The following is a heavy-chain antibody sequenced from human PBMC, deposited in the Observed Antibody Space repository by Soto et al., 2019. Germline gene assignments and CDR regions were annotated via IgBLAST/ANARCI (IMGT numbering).Heavy chain of an antibody. CDR3: AINAHF. CDR1: GASISGHF. J-gene: IGHJ6*02. V-gene: IGHV4-59*08. D-gene: IGHD3-10*01. Sequence: QVQLQESGPGLVKPSETLSLTCTVSGASISGHFWSWIRQPTGKGLEWIAYIYNSGSSYNPSLKSRVTISVDTSKNQLSLKLSSVIAADSAVYYGAINAHFWGQGTTVTVSS. CDR2: IYNSGS.